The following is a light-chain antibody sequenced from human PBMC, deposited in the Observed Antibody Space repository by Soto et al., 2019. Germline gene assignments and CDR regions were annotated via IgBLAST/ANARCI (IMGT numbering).Light chain of an antibody. CDR1: QSVSSSY. V-gene: IGKV3-20*01. CDR3: QHYGSSLLFT. J-gene: IGKJ3*01. Sequence: EIVLTQSPGTLSLSPGERATLSCRASQSVSSSYLAWYQQKPGQAPRLLIYGASSRATGIPDRFSGSGSGTDFTLTISSLEPEDFAVYYCQHYGSSLLFTFGPGTKVDI. CDR2: GAS.